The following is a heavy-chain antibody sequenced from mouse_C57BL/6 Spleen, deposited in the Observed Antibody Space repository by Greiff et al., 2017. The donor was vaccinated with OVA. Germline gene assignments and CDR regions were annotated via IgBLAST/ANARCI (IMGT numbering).Heavy chain of an antibody. CDR2: IDPSDSYT. CDR1: GYTFTSYW. Sequence: QVQLQQSGAELVMPGASVKLSCKASGYTFTSYWMHWVKQRPGQGLEWIGEIDPSDSYTNYNQKFKGKSTLTVDKSSSTAYMQLSSLTSEDSAVYYGARVYSPYAMDYWGQGTSVTVSS. V-gene: IGHV1-69*01. CDR3: ARVYSPYAMDY. J-gene: IGHJ4*01.